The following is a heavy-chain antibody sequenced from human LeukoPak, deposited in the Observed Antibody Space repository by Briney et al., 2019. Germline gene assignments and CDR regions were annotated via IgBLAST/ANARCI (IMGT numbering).Heavy chain of an antibody. J-gene: IGHJ3*02. D-gene: IGHD6-19*01. CDR3: ARDRLHPGIAVAGTEDDAFDI. V-gene: IGHV3-66*01. Sequence: GGSLRLSCAASGFTFSSYEMNWVRQAPGKGLEWVSFIYSGGNTHYSDSVTGRFTISRDNSKNTLYLQMNSLRAEDTAVYYCARDRLHPGIAVAGTEDDAFDIWGQGTMVTVSS. CDR1: GFTFSSYE. CDR2: IYSGGNT.